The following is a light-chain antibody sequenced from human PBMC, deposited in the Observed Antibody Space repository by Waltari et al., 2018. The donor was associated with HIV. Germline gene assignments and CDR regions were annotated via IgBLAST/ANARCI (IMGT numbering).Light chain of an antibody. CDR2: EVS. J-gene: IGLJ1*01. V-gene: IGLV2-23*02. CDR3: CSYAGSSTSYV. CDR1: SSAVGSYNL. Sequence: QSALTQPASVSGSPGQSITISCPGTSSAVGSYNLVPWYQQHPGKAPKLMIYEVSKRPSGVSNRFSGSKSGNTASLTISGLQAEDEADYYCCSYAGSSTSYVFGTGTKVTVL.